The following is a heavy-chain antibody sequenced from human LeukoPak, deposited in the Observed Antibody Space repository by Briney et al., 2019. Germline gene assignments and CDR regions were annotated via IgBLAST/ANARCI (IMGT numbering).Heavy chain of an antibody. V-gene: IGHV3-23*01. J-gene: IGHJ4*02. Sequence: GGSLRLSCAASGSTFSSFAMNWVRQAPEKGLEWVSTTAGSGDTYADSVKGRFTISRDDSKDTLYLQMNSLRVEDTAVYYCVKGKYFVDYWGQGTLVTVSS. CDR1: GSTFSSFA. CDR2: TAGSGDT. D-gene: IGHD2/OR15-2a*01. CDR3: VKGKYFVDY.